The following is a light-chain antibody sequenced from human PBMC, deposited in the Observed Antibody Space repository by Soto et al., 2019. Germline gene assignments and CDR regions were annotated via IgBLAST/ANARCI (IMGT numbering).Light chain of an antibody. CDR2: GAS. Sequence: EIVLTQSPGTLSLSPGERATLSCRASQSVSNYLAWYQRKPGQAPRLLIYGASSRATGIPDRFSGSVSGTDFTLTICRLEPEDFAVYYCHQYGGSPQTFGQGTKV. CDR3: HQYGGSPQT. J-gene: IGKJ1*01. CDR1: QSVSNY. V-gene: IGKV3-20*01.